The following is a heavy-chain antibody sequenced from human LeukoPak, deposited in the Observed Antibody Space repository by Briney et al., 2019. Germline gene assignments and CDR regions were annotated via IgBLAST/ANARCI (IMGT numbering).Heavy chain of an antibody. CDR1: GGSFSGYY. CDR3: ARANYGSGSRYYYYYGMDV. Sequence: SETLSLTCAVYGGSFSGYYWSWIRQPPGKGLEWIGEINHSGSTIYNPSLKSRVTISVDTSKNQFSLKLSSVTAADTAVYYCARANYGSGSRYYYYYGMDVWGQGTTVTVSS. CDR2: INHSGST. D-gene: IGHD3-10*01. J-gene: IGHJ6*02. V-gene: IGHV4-34*01.